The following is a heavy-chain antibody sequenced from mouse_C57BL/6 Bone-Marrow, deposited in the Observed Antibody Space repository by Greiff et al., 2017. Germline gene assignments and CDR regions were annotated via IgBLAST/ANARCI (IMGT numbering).Heavy chain of an antibody. CDR2: INPNNGGT. Sequence: EVQLQQSGPELVKPGASVKISCKASGYTFTDYYMNWVKQSHGKSLEWIGDINPNNGGTSYNQTLKGKATLTVDKSSSTAYMELRSLTSEDSAVYYCARDYYGSRWYFDYWGQGTILTVSS. CDR1: GYTFTDYY. V-gene: IGHV1-26*01. J-gene: IGHJ2*01. CDR3: ARDYYGSRWYFDY. D-gene: IGHD1-1*01.